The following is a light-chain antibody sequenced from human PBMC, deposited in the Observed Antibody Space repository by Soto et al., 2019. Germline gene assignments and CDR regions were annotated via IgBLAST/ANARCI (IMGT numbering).Light chain of an antibody. V-gene: IGLV2-14*01. CDR3: SSYTTSSTRV. CDR2: EVT. J-gene: IGLJ1*01. CDR1: SSDIGIYKY. Sequence: QSVLTQPASVSGSPGQSIAISCTGSSSDIGIYKYVSWYQQHPGKVPKHIIYEVTNRPSGVSNRFSGSKSGNTASLTISGLQAEDEADYYCSSYTTSSTRVFGPGTKLTVL.